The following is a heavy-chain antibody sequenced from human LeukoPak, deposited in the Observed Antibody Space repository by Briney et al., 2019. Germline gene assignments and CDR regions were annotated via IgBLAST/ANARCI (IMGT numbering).Heavy chain of an antibody. CDR3: ARDEQQLSFDY. Sequence: PGGSLRLSCSASGFTVSSNYMSWLGQAPGKGLEWVSVIYSGGSTYYADSVKGRFTISRDNSKNTLYLQKNSLRAEYTAVYYCARDEQQLSFDYWGQGTLVTVSS. D-gene: IGHD6-13*01. CDR1: GFTVSSNY. CDR2: IYSGGST. V-gene: IGHV3-66*01. J-gene: IGHJ4*02.